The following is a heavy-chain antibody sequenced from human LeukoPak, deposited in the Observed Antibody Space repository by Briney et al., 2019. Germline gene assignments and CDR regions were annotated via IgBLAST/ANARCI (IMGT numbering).Heavy chain of an antibody. V-gene: IGHV4-34*01. CDR2: INHSGST. D-gene: IGHD3-10*01. CDR1: GGSFSGYY. Sequence: LSETLSLTCAFYGGSFSGYYWSWIRQPPGKGLEWIGEINHSGSTNYNPSLKSRVTISVDTSKNQFSLKLSSVTAADTAVYYCARVPYGSGSYQDYWGQGTLVTVSS. J-gene: IGHJ4*02. CDR3: ARVPYGSGSYQDY.